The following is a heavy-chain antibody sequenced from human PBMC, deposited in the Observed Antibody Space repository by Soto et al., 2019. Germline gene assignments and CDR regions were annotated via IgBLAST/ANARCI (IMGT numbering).Heavy chain of an antibody. V-gene: IGHV4-4*02. J-gene: IGHJ4*02. Sequence: QVQLQESGPGLVKPSGTLSLTCAVSGDSISSEKWWSWVRQPPGTGLEWIGEIHHSGRTNYNPSLKSRVTILVEKSKTQVSLELSSMTAADTAVYYCARGGDWQFDYWGQGTLVTVSS. D-gene: IGHD2-21*02. CDR3: ARGGDWQFDY. CDR1: GDSISSEKW. CDR2: IHHSGRT.